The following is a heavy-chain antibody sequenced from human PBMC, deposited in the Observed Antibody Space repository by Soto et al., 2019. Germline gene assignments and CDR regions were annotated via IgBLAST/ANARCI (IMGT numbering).Heavy chain of an antibody. V-gene: IGHV1-69*13. J-gene: IGHJ6*02. CDR1: GDTFSSYA. CDR3: ARDEVVRGVTTYYYYGMDV. Sequence: SVKVSCKASGDTFSSYAISWVRQAPGQGLEWMGGIIPIFGTANYAQKFQGRVTITADESTSTAYMELSSLRSEDTAVYYCARDEVVRGVTTYYYYGMDVWGQGTTVTVYS. CDR2: IIPIFGTA. D-gene: IGHD3-10*01.